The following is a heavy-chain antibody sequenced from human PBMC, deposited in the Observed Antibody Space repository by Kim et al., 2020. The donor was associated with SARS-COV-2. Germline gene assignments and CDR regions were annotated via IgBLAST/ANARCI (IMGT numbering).Heavy chain of an antibody. V-gene: IGHV3-21*01. Sequence: GGSLRLSCAASGFTFSSYSMNWVRQAPGKGLEWVSSISSSSSYIYYADSVKGRFTISRDNAKNSLYLQMNSLRAEDTAVYYCARDPWAYGSGSYHLDYWGQGTLVTVSS. CDR2: ISSSSSYI. J-gene: IGHJ4*02. CDR1: GFTFSSYS. D-gene: IGHD3-10*01. CDR3: ARDPWAYGSGSYHLDY.